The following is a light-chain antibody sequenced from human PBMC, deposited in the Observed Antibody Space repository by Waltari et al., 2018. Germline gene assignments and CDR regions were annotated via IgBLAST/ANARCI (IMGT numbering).Light chain of an antibody. V-gene: IGKV3-15*01. Sequence: EIVMTQSPATLSVFQGERATLSCRASQSIRSNLAWYQHKPGQAPRLLIYGASTRATGIPARFSGIGSGTEFTLTISSLQSEDFAVYFCQQYDNWLGTFGQGTKVEIK. J-gene: IGKJ1*01. CDR1: QSIRSN. CDR3: QQYDNWLGT. CDR2: GAS.